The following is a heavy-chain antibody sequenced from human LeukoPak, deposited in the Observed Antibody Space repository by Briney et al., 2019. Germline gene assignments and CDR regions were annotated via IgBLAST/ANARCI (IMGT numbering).Heavy chain of an antibody. J-gene: IGHJ5*02. CDR1: GNSISSSSYY. D-gene: IGHD1-26*01. V-gene: IGHV4-39*07. Sequence: SETLSLTCTVSGNSISSSSYYWVWIRQPPGKGLEWIGSINYYGKTYYNPSVKSRVTISVDTSKNQFSLMVRSVTAADTAVYYCARGGVGATTYVWFDPWGQGTLVTVSS. CDR2: INYYGKT. CDR3: ARGGVGATTYVWFDP.